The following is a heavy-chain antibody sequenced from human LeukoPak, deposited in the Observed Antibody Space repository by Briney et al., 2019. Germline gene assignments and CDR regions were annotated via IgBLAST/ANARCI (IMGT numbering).Heavy chain of an antibody. CDR2: INPTSGGT. V-gene: IGHV1-2*02. CDR1: GYTFIGYY. Sequence: ASVEVSCKASGYTFIGYYLHWVRQAPGQGLEWMGWINPTSGGTNYAQKFQDRVTMTRDTSINTAYMELSRLRSDDTAVYYCARLVGLSTTASYWGQGTLVIVSS. CDR3: ARLVGLSTTASY. J-gene: IGHJ4*02. D-gene: IGHD5/OR15-5a*01.